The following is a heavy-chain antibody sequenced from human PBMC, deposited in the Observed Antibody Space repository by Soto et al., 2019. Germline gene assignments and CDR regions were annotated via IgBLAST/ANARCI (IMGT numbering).Heavy chain of an antibody. Sequence: ASVKVSCKASGYTFTIYYMHCVLQSPGQGLDWMGIINPSGGSTSYAQKFQGRVTMTRDTSTSTVYMELSSLRSEDTAVYYCASSGFDDYPSAFDYWGQGTLVTVSS. J-gene: IGHJ4*02. CDR1: GYTFTIYY. D-gene: IGHD4-17*01. V-gene: IGHV1-46*01. CDR3: ASSGFDDYPSAFDY. CDR2: INPSGGST.